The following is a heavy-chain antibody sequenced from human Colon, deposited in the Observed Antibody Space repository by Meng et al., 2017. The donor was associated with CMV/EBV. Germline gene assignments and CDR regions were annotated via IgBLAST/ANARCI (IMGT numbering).Heavy chain of an antibody. CDR3: ARSPGIAAAGTFDY. J-gene: IGHJ4*02. CDR1: GFTFDSYA. V-gene: IGHV3-30*04. CDR2: ISYDGSNK. Sequence: SLRLSCGASGFTFDSYAIHWVRQAPGKGLEWVAVISYDGSNKYYADSVKGRFTISRDNSKNTLYLQMNSLRAEDTAVYYCARSPGIAAAGTFDYWGQGTLVTVSS. D-gene: IGHD6-13*01.